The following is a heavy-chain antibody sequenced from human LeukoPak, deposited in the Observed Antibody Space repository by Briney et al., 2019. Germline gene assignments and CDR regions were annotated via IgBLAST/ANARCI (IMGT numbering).Heavy chain of an antibody. D-gene: IGHD6-13*01. Sequence: GGSLRLSCAASGFTFDDYAMHWVRQAPGKGLEWVSGISWNSGSIGYADSVKGRFTISRDNSKDTLYLQMNSLRSEDTAVYYCAAILAAPVNWGQGTLVTVSS. J-gene: IGHJ4*02. CDR1: GFTFDDYA. V-gene: IGHV3-9*01. CDR2: ISWNSGSI. CDR3: AAILAAPVN.